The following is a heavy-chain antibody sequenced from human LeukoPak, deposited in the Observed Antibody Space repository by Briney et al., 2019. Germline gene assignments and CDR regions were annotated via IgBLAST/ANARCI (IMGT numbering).Heavy chain of an antibody. Sequence: PGGSLRLSCAASGFTFSSYWMHWVRQVPGKGLVWVSRINPDGSTTSYADSVKGRFTISRDNAENTLYLQMNSLRAEDTAVYRCVSHVYGGSPFDIWGQGTMVTVSS. V-gene: IGHV3-74*01. CDR1: GFTFSSYW. CDR2: INPDGSTT. D-gene: IGHD4-23*01. CDR3: VSHVYGGSPFDI. J-gene: IGHJ3*02.